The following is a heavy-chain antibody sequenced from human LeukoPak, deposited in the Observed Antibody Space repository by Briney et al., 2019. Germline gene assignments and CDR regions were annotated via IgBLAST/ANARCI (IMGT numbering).Heavy chain of an antibody. CDR3: ARGASGYYYYYYYGMDV. CDR2: IYYSGST. Sequence: PSETLSLTCTVSGGSISNYYWSWIRQPPGKGLEWIGYIYYSGSTNYNPSLKSRVTISVDTSKNQFSLKLSSVTAADTAVYYCARGASGYYYYYYYGMDVWGQGTTVTVSS. D-gene: IGHD3-22*01. V-gene: IGHV4-59*01. CDR1: GGSISNYY. J-gene: IGHJ6*02.